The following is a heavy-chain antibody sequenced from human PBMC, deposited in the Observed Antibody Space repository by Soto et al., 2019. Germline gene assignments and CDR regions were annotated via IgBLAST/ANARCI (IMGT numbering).Heavy chain of an antibody. CDR1: GYTFTGHH. D-gene: IGHD2-15*01. J-gene: IGHJ4*02. V-gene: IGHV1-2*02. Sequence: ASVKVSCKTSGYTFTGHHIHWVRQAPGQGLEWMGWINPISGGTKYREKFQGRVSITRDKSSSTAYMELSSLTSDDSAVYYCAKGGRHCSGGSCPQGHWGQGTLVTVSS. CDR2: INPISGGT. CDR3: AKGGRHCSGGSCPQGH.